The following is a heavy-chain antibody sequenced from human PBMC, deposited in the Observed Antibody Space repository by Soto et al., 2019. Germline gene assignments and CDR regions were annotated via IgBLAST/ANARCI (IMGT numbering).Heavy chain of an antibody. CDR2: IWYDGSNK. J-gene: IGHJ6*02. CDR3: ARGITGTTRYYYGMDV. CDR1: GYTFTSYA. Sequence: SCKASGYTFTSYAMHWVRQAPGQRLEWVAVIWYDGSNKYYADSVKGRFTISRDNSKNTLYLQMNSLRAEDTAVYYCARGITGTTRYYYGMDVWGQGTTVTVSS. D-gene: IGHD1-7*01. V-gene: IGHV3-33*01.